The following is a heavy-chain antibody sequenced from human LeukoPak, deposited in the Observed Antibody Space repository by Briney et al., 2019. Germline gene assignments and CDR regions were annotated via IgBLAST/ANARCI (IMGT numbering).Heavy chain of an antibody. V-gene: IGHV1-2*02. CDR2: INPNSGGT. CDR1: GYTFTGYY. J-gene: IGHJ4*02. CDR3: ARDRDYYDSSGYSIFDY. D-gene: IGHD3-22*01. Sequence: ASVKVSCKASGYTFTGYYMHWVRQAPGQGLEWMGWINPNSGGTYYAQKFQGRVTMTSDTSISTACMELSRLRSDNTAVYYCARDRDYYDSSGYSIFDYWGQGTLVTVSS.